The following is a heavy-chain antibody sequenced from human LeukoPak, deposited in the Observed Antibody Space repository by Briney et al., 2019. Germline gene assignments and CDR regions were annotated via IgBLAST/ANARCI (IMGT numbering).Heavy chain of an antibody. J-gene: IGHJ4*02. CDR2: IYYSGNT. Sequence: SETLSLTCTVSGGSISSVPFYWSWIRQHPGKGLEWIGYIYYSGNTFYNPSLKSRVTISVDTSKNQFSLKLSSVTAADTAVYYCARGADYWGQGTLVTVSS. CDR3: ARGADY. CDR1: GGSISSVPFY. V-gene: IGHV4-31*03.